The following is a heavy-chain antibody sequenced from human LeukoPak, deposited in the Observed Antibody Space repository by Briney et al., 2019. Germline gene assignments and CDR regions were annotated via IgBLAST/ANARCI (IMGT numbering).Heavy chain of an antibody. CDR2: IHYSGII. J-gene: IGHJ5*02. V-gene: IGHV4-59*01. CDR3: ANNRGEYSTSWHL. D-gene: IGHD6-13*01. CDR1: GGSISNFY. Sequence: PSETLSLTCTVSGGSISNFYWSWIRQPPGKGLEWIGYIHYSGIIKYNTSLKTRVTISVDTSKNQYSLKLSSVTAADTAVYYCANNRGEYSTSWHLWRLGTPVTVSS.